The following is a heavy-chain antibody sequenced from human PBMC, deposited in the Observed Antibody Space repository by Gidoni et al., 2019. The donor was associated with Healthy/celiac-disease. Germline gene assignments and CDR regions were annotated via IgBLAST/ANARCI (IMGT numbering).Heavy chain of an antibody. CDR3: ARGAHIVLMVYAITANTVFDY. Sequence: QVQLVQSGAEVKKPGASVKVSCQASGYTFTGYYMPWVRQAPGQGLEWMGWINPNSGGTNYAQKFQGRVTMTRDTSISTAYMELSRLRSDDTAVYYCARGAHIVLMVYAITANTVFDYWGQGTLVTVSS. CDR2: INPNSGGT. D-gene: IGHD2-8*01. V-gene: IGHV1-2*02. CDR1: GYTFTGYY. J-gene: IGHJ4*02.